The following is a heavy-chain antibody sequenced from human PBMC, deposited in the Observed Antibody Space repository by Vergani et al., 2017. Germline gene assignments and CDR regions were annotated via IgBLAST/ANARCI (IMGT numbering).Heavy chain of an antibody. CDR1: GYTFTSYG. D-gene: IGHD2-21*01. J-gene: IGHJ6*02. V-gene: IGHV1-18*01. CDR2: ISAYNGNT. CDR3: ARYSLIPEPLDYYYGMDV. Sequence: QVQLVQSGAEVKKPGASVKVSCKASGYTFTSYGISWVRQAPGQGLEWMGWISAYNGNTNYAQKLQGRVTMTTDTSTSTAYMELRSLGSDDTAVYYCARYSLIPEPLDYYYGMDVWGQGTTVTVSS.